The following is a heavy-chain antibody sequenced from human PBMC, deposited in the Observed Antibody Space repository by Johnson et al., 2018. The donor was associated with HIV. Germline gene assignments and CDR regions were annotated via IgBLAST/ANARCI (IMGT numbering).Heavy chain of an antibody. CDR1: GFTFSSYA. V-gene: IGHV3-30*04. Sequence: QVQLVESGGGVVQPGRSLRLSCAASGFTFSSYAMHWVRQAPGKGLEWVAVISYEGNNKYYADSVKGRFTTSRDNSKNTLYLQLNGLRAEDTAVYYCAKDPRFSNGGAFDVWGQGTMVTVSS. CDR3: AKDPRFSNGGAFDV. CDR2: ISYEGNNK. J-gene: IGHJ3*01. D-gene: IGHD3-16*01.